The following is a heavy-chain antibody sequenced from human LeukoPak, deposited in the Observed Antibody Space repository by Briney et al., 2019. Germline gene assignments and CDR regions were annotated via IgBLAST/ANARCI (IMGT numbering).Heavy chain of an antibody. CDR1: GYIFTSSY. CDR3: ARRASTRGGNWFDP. J-gene: IGHJ5*02. CDR2: MNPNSGNT. Sequence: ASVRVSCKASGYIFTSSYIHWVRQAPGQGLEWMGWMNPNSGNTGYAQKFQGRVTMTRNTSISTAYMELSSLRSEDTAVYYCARRASTRGGNWFDPWGQGTLVTVSS. D-gene: IGHD3-10*01. V-gene: IGHV1-8*02.